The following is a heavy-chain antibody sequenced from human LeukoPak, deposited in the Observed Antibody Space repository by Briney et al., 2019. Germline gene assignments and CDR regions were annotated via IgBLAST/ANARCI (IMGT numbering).Heavy chain of an antibody. CDR2: IYTSGST. D-gene: IGHD6-6*01. CDR3: ARAPSIAAIRHASDI. Sequence: SETLSLTCTGSGGSISSYYWSWIRQPAGKGLEWIGRIYTSGSTNYNPSLKSRVTMSVDTSKNQFSLKLSSVTAADTAVYYCARAPSIAAIRHASDIWGQGTMVTVSS. CDR1: GGSISSYY. J-gene: IGHJ3*02. V-gene: IGHV4-4*07.